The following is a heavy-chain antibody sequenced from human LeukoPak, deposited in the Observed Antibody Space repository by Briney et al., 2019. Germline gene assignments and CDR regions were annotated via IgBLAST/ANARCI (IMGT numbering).Heavy chain of an antibody. Sequence: PGGSLRLSCSASGFTFSSYAMHWVRQAPGKGLEYVSAISSNGGSTYYADSVKGRFTISRDNSKNTLYLQMSSLRAEDTAVYYCVKDLRYSGSYRENFDYWGQGTLVTVSS. D-gene: IGHD1-26*01. V-gene: IGHV3-64D*06. J-gene: IGHJ4*02. CDR3: VKDLRYSGSYRENFDY. CDR2: ISSNGGST. CDR1: GFTFSSYA.